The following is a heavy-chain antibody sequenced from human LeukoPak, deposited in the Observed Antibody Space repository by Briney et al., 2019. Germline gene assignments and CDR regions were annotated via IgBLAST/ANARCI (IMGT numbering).Heavy chain of an antibody. CDR1: GGSINSYY. CDR3: ARHAVTHYYFDY. D-gene: IGHD4-23*01. CDR2: IYYSGST. Sequence: SETLSLTCTVSGGSINSYYWSWLRQPPGKGLEWIGYIYYSGSTNYNPSLKSRVTISVDTSKNQFSLKLSSVTVADTAVYYCARHAVTHYYFDYWGQGTLVTVSS. J-gene: IGHJ4*02. V-gene: IGHV4-59*08.